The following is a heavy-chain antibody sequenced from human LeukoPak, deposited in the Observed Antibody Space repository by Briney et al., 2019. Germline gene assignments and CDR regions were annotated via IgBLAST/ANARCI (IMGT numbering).Heavy chain of an antibody. D-gene: IGHD2-15*01. CDR2: ISAYNGNT. CDR1: GYTFTSYG. CDR3: ARGTCSGGSCFPGTLDY. V-gene: IGHV1-18*01. J-gene: IGHJ4*02. Sequence: GASVKVSCKASGYTFTSYGISWVRQAPGQGLEWMGWISAYNGNTNYAQKLQGRVTMTTDTSTSTAYMELRSLRSDDTAVYYCARGTCSGGSCFPGTLDYWGQGTLVTVSS.